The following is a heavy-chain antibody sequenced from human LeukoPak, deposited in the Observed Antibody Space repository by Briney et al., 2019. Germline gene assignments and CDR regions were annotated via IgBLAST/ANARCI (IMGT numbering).Heavy chain of an antibody. CDR3: ARHGVFCGGDCYSGFDQ. CDR1: GYSFTNYW. Sequence: GESLKISCKGSGYSFTNYWIGWVRQMPGKGLEWMGIIYPGDSDTRYSPSFQGQVTISTDKSISTAYLQWSSLKASDTAMYYCARHGVFCGGDCYSGFDQGGQGTLVTVSS. D-gene: IGHD2-21*02. CDR2: IYPGDSDT. J-gene: IGHJ1*01. V-gene: IGHV5-51*01.